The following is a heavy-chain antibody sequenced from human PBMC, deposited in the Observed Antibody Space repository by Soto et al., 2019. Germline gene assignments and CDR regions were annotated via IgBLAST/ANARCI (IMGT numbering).Heavy chain of an antibody. CDR2: IDPSDSYI. D-gene: IGHD1-7*01. Sequence: EVQLVQSGAELKKPGESLRISCQASGYTFTNYYIAWVRQVPGKGLEWMGGIDPSDSYIKYSPSFEGHVTMSVDKSISTAFLQWSRLEASDTAMYFCAIPLARTTPFDYWGQGSLVTVSS. CDR1: GYTFTNYY. V-gene: IGHV5-10-1*03. CDR3: AIPLARTTPFDY. J-gene: IGHJ4*02.